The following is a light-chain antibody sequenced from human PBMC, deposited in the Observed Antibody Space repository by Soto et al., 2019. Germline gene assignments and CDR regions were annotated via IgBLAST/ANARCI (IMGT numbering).Light chain of an antibody. V-gene: IGLV2-14*01. CDR1: GRDIGAYDY. Sequence: QSVLTQPASVSRSPGQSITISCTGSGRDIGAYDYVSWYQQHPGKAPKLLIYGVKNRPSGVSYRFSASKSAFTASLTISGLQAEDEAHYYCSSYTTSYFYVFGPGTKATV. CDR2: GVK. CDR3: SSYTTSYFYV. J-gene: IGLJ1*01.